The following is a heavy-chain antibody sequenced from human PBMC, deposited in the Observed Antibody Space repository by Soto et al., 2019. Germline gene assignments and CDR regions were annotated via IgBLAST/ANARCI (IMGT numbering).Heavy chain of an antibody. CDR2: INHSGGT. D-gene: IGHD3-3*02. CDR1: GGSFSSYY. Sequence: PSDTLSLTCAGDGGSFSSYYGTCIRQAPGEALEWIGEINHSGGTNYNSSLKSRVTISVDTSKNQFSLILYSVTAADTAVYYCARDRRYYHFWSGYQNERPYGMDVWGHGTTVTVSS. J-gene: IGHJ6*02. CDR3: ARDRRYYHFWSGYQNERPYGMDV. V-gene: IGHV4-34*01.